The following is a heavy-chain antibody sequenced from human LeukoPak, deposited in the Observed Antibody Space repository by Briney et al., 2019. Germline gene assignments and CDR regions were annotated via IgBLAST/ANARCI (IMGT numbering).Heavy chain of an antibody. CDR2: ISDNDENT. CDR3: AKSLTFRNAGSGAFDI. V-gene: IGHV3-23*01. CDR1: GIYD. Sequence: PGGSLRLSCAASGIYDMSWVRQAPGKGLEWVSSISDNDENTYYADSVKGRFTMSRDNSRNTLYLQMNNLRAEDTAVYYCAKSLTFRNAGSGAFDIWGQGTMVTVSS. J-gene: IGHJ3*02. D-gene: IGHD2-15*01.